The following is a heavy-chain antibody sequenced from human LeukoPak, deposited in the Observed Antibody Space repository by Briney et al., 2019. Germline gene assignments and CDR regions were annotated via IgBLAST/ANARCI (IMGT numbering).Heavy chain of an antibody. D-gene: IGHD5-18*01. Sequence: GGSLRLSCAASGFIFSDYYMSWIRQAPGKGLEWLSYISGSGFTAYSADSVKGRFTSSRDNAKNSLFLQMNSLRAEDTAVYYCASLYSYSSRAFHFWGQGTMVTVSS. CDR3: ASLYSYSSRAFHF. J-gene: IGHJ3*01. CDR2: ISGSGFTA. V-gene: IGHV3-11*01. CDR1: GFIFSDYY.